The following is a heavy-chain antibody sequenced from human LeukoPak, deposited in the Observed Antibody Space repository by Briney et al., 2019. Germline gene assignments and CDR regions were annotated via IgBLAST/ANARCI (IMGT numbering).Heavy chain of an antibody. CDR3: ARGAYLPGLDPLFVVVPAPNDY. CDR1: GYTFTSYG. Sequence: ASVKVSCKASGYTFTSYGISWVRQAPGQGLEWMGWISAYNGNTNYAQKLQGRVTMTTDTSTSTAYMELRSLRSDDTAVYYCARGAYLPGLDPLFVVVPAPNDYWGQGTLVTVSS. CDR2: ISAYNGNT. D-gene: IGHD2-2*01. V-gene: IGHV1-18*01. J-gene: IGHJ4*02.